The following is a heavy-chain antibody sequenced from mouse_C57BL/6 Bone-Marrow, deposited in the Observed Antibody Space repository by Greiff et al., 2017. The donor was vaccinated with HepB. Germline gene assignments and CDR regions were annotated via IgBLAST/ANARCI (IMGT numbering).Heavy chain of an antibody. CDR3: ASGILDY. CDR1: GYTFTDYY. V-gene: IGHV1-26*01. Sequence: EVQLQQSGPELVKPGASVKISCKASGYTFTDYYMNWVKQSHGKSLEWIGDINPNNGGTSYNQKFKGKATLTVDKSSSTAYMELRSLTSEDSAVYYCASGILDYWGQGTSVTVSS. CDR2: INPNNGGT. J-gene: IGHJ4*01.